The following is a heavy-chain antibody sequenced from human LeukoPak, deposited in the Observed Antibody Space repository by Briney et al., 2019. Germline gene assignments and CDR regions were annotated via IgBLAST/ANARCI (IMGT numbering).Heavy chain of an antibody. V-gene: IGHV1-69*13. J-gene: IGHJ3*02. CDR2: IIPIFGTA. CDR3: ARAPSPNSGSLIRGAFDI. D-gene: IGHD1-26*01. CDR1: GGTFSSYA. Sequence: SVKVSCKASGGTFSSYAISWVRQAPGQGLEWMGGIIPIFGTANYAQKFQGRVTITADESTSTTYMELSSLRSEDTAVYYCARAPSPNSGSLIRGAFDIWGQGTMVTVSS.